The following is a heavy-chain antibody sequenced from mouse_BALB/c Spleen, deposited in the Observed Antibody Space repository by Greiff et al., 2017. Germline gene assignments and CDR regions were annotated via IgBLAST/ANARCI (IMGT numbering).Heavy chain of an antibody. D-gene: IGHD1-1*01. CDR1: GFTFTDYY. CDR3: ARDSRGSSYFDV. Sequence: EVQGVESGGGLVQPGGSLRLSCATSGFTFTDYYMSWVRQPPGKALEWLGFIRNKANGYTTEYSASVKGRFTISRDNSQSILYLQMNTLRAEDSATYYCARDSRGSSYFDVWGAGTTVTVSA. CDR2: IRNKANGYTT. V-gene: IGHV7-3*02. J-gene: IGHJ1*01.